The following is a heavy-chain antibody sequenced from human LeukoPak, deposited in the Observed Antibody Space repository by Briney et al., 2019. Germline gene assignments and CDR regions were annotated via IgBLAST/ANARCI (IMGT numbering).Heavy chain of an antibody. Sequence: TGGSLRLSCAASGFTFSDYYMSWIRQAPGKGQEWVSYISSSGSTIYYADSVKGRFTISRDNAKNSLYLQMNSLRAEDTAVYYCARVGDYCSGGSCYSGSLDYWGQGTLVTVSS. V-gene: IGHV3-11*01. J-gene: IGHJ4*02. CDR3: ARVGDYCSGGSCYSGSLDY. D-gene: IGHD2-15*01. CDR2: ISSSGSTI. CDR1: GFTFSDYY.